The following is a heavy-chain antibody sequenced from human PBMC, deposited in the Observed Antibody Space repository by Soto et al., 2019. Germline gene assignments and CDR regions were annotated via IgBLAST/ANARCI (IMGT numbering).Heavy chain of an antibody. D-gene: IGHD2-15*01. CDR1: GGSISSGGYY. Sequence: PSETLSLTCTVSGGSISSGGYYWSWIRQHPGKGLEWIGYIHYSGSTYYNPSLKSRVTISVDTSKNQFSLKLSSVTAADTAVYYCARGFVCSGGSCYVDWFDPWGQGTLVTVSS. J-gene: IGHJ5*02. CDR3: ARGFVCSGGSCYVDWFDP. CDR2: IHYSGST. V-gene: IGHV4-31*03.